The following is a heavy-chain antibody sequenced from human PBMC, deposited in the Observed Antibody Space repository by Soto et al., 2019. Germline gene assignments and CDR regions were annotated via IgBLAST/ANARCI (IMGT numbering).Heavy chain of an antibody. D-gene: IGHD5-18*01. J-gene: IGHJ6*02. CDR1: GYTFTSYG. CDR3: ARGGIQLWSREGHYYGMDV. CDR2: ISAYNGNT. V-gene: IGHV1-18*04. Sequence: VDSLKVSCKASGYTFTSYGISWVRQAPGQGLEWMGWISAYNGNTNYAQKLQGRVTMTTDTSTSTAYMELRSLRSDDTAVYYCARGGIQLWSREGHYYGMDVWGQGSPVTVSS.